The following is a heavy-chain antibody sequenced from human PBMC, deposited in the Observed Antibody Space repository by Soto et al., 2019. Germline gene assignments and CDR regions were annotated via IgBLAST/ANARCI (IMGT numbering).Heavy chain of an antibody. CDR2: ISYDGSNK. CDR1: GFTFSSYA. Sequence: PGGSLRLSCAASGFTFSSYAMHWVRQAPGKGLEWVAVISYDGSNKYYADSVKGRFTISRDNSKNTLYLQMNSLRAEDTAVYYCAREQQLTDAFDIWGQGTMVTVSS. CDR3: AREQQLTDAFDI. D-gene: IGHD6-13*01. J-gene: IGHJ3*02. V-gene: IGHV3-30-3*01.